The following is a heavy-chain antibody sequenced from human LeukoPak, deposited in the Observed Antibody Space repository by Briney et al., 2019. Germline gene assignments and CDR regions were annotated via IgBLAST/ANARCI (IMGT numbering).Heavy chain of an antibody. J-gene: IGHJ3*02. CDR3: ARHFGRYSRGNDAFDI. V-gene: IGHV4-34*01. D-gene: IGHD6-19*01. CDR1: GGSFSGYY. CDR2: IYYSGST. Sequence: PSETLSLTCAVYGGSFSGYYWSWIRQPPGKGLEWIGSIYYSGSTYYNPSLKSRVTISVDTSKNQFSLKLSSVTAADTAVYYCARHFGRYSRGNDAFDIWGQGTMVTVSS.